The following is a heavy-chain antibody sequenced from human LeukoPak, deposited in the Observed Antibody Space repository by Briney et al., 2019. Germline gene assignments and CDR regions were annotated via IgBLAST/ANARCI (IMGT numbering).Heavy chain of an antibody. Sequence: PGGSLRLSCAASGFTFAIHAMTWVRQAPGKGLEWVALMSYDGSNKYYADSVKGRFTVSRDNSKNTLYLQMNSLRAEDTAVYYCASGLDDIYGGYEIWGQGTLVTVSS. D-gene: IGHD5-12*01. CDR1: GFTFAIHA. CDR3: ASGLDDIYGGYEI. V-gene: IGHV3-30-3*01. CDR2: MSYDGSNK. J-gene: IGHJ4*02.